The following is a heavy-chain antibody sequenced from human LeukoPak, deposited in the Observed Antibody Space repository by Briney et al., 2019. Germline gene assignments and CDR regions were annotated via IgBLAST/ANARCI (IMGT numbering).Heavy chain of an antibody. V-gene: IGHV1-2*02. CDR1: GYTFTGYY. J-gene: IGHJ4*02. CDR3: ARDYRVLVVAATLYYFDY. D-gene: IGHD2-15*01. Sequence: EASVKVSCKASGYTFTGYYMHWVRQAPGQGLEWMGWINPNSGGTNYAQKFQGRVTMTRDTSISTAYMELSRLRSDDTAVYYCARDYRVLVVAATLYYFDYWGQGTLVTVSS. CDR2: INPNSGGT.